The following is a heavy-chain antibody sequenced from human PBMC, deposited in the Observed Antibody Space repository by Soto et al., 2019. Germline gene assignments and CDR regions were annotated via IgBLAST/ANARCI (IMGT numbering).Heavy chain of an antibody. CDR2: ISWDGVLR. CDR1: GFTFGDYT. J-gene: IGHJ4*02. CDR3: AKDKKRRLSSGFYSDY. D-gene: IGHD3-22*01. V-gene: IGHV3-43*01. Sequence: GGSLRLSCAASGFTFGDYTMHWVRQTPERGLEWVSLISWDGVLRFYADSVEGRFTISRDNSRNSLYLQMSSLRTEDTALYYCAKDKKRRLSSGFYSDYWGQGTQVTVYS.